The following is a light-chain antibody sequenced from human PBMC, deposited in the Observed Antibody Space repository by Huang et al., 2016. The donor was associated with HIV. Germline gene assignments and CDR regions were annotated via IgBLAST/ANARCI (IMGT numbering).Light chain of an antibody. Sequence: EIVMTQSPATLSVSPGERATLSCRASQSVSSNLSWYQHKPGQAPRLLIYGASTRATGIPDRFSGSVSGTEFTLTISSLQSEDFAVYYCQQYNNWPRTFGQGTKVEIK. CDR1: QSVSSN. V-gene: IGKV3-15*01. J-gene: IGKJ1*01. CDR3: QQYNNWPRT. CDR2: GAS.